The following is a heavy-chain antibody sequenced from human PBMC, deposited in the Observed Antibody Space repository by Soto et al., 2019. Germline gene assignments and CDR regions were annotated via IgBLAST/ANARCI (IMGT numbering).Heavy chain of an antibody. CDR2: VYHSGTT. D-gene: IGHD6-13*01. V-gene: IGHV4-38-2*01. CDR1: GYSIGSGYY. CDR3: TRSLFSSSWFAGS. J-gene: IGHJ5*02. Sequence: PSETLSLTCGVSGYSIGSGYYWGWLRQPPGKGLEWIGRVYHSGTTYSNQSLKSRLTISLDTSKNQFSLKLTSVTAADTAMYYCTRSLFSSSWFAGSWGQGTLVTVSS.